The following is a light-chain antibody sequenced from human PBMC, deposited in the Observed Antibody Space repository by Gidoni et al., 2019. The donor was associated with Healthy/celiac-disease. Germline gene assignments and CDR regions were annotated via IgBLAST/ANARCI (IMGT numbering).Light chain of an antibody. V-gene: IGKV3-20*01. CDR1: QSVSSSY. J-gene: IGKJ2*01. Sequence: EIALTQSPGTLSLSPGERATLSCRASQSVSSSYLAWYQQKPGQAPRLLIYGASSRATGIPDRCSGSGSGTDFTLTISRLEPEDFAVYYCQQYGSSPRTFXXXTKLEIK. CDR3: QQYGSSPRT. CDR2: GAS.